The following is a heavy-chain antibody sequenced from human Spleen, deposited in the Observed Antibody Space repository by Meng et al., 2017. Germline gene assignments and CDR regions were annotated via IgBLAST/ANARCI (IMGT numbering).Heavy chain of an antibody. J-gene: IGHJ4*02. CDR2: ISFDGSNK. D-gene: IGHD3-22*01. V-gene: IGHV3-30*04. Sequence: GESLKISCAASGFTFSSYAMHWVRQAPGEGLEWVTLISFDGSNKYYADSVKGRFTISRDNAKNSLYLQMNSLRAEDTAVYYCARDHDYYDSSGYYIFDYWGQGTLVTVSS. CDR3: ARDHDYYDSSGYYIFDY. CDR1: GFTFSSYA.